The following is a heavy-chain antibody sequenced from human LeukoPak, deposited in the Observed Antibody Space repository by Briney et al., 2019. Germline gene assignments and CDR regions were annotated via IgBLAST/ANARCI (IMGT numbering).Heavy chain of an antibody. V-gene: IGHV1-24*01. Sequence: GASVTVSCTVSGYSLSELSMHWVRQAPGKGLEWMGGFDPEDGKTINAQKFQGRLTMTEDTSTDTAYMELSSLRSEDTAVYYCTTVRFEVDSSGYYHNYFDPWGQGTLVTVSS. J-gene: IGHJ5*02. D-gene: IGHD3-22*01. CDR3: TTVRFEVDSSGYYHNYFDP. CDR2: FDPEDGKT. CDR1: GYSLSELS.